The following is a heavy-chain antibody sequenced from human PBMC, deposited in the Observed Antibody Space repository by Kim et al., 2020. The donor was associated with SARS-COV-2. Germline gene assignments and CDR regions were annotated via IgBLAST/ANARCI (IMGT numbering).Heavy chain of an antibody. Sequence: GGSLRLSCAASGINFSYYYMSWIRQAPGKGLEWVSYISSSGTYTKYADSLKGRFTISRDNAENSLYLEMNSLRAEDTAVYYCVRVAVGASSWYYFDSWGQGTLVIVSS. CDR1: GINFSYYY. CDR3: VRVAVGASSWYYFDS. D-gene: IGHD6-13*01. V-gene: IGHV3-11*05. J-gene: IGHJ4*02. CDR2: ISSSGTYT.